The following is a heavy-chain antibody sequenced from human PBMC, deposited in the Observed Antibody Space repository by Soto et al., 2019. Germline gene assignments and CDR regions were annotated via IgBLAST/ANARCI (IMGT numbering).Heavy chain of an antibody. J-gene: IGHJ4*02. V-gene: IGHV1-18*04. CDR3: ARVDYYDSSGDYGY. CDR1: GYTFTIYG. D-gene: IGHD3-22*01. Sequence: QVQLVQSGAEVKKPGASVKVSCKASGYTFTIYGISWVRQAPGQGLEWMGWISGYNGNTDYAQNLQDRVTLTTDASTSSVYMELRSLRSDYTAVYYCARVDYYDSSGDYGYWGQGTLITVSS. CDR2: ISGYNGNT.